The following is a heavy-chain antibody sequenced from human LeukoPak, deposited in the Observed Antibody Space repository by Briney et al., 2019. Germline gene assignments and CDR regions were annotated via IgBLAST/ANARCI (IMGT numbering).Heavy chain of an antibody. CDR1: GGSFSGYY. D-gene: IGHD2-2*01. CDR2: INHSGST. Sequence: SETLSLTCAVYGGSFSGYYWSWIRQPPGKGLEWIGEINHSGSTNYNPSLKSRVTISVDTSKNQFSLKLSSVTAADTAVYYCARGLIVPAATRYWYFDLWGRGTLVTVSS. J-gene: IGHJ2*01. V-gene: IGHV4-34*01. CDR3: ARGLIVPAATRYWYFDL.